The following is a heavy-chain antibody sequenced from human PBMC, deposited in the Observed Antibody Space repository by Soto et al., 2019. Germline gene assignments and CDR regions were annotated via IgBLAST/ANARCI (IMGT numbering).Heavy chain of an antibody. CDR1: GGSIRSYC. D-gene: IGHD5-18*01. Sequence: SETLSLTCTVSGGSIRSYCWTWIRRPPGKGLEWLGYIFYSGSTFYNPSLKSRVTISIHTSKSQFSLQLTSVTAADTAVYYCARGAADTAMVDSWGQGTLVTVLL. J-gene: IGHJ4*02. CDR3: ARGAADTAMVDS. CDR2: IFYSGST. V-gene: IGHV4-59*01.